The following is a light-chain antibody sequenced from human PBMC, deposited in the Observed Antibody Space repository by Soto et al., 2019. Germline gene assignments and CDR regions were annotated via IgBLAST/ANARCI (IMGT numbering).Light chain of an antibody. Sequence: SALPQPASVSGSSVQSITISCTGASSDVGGYNYVSWYQHHPGKAPKLMIYDVSNRPSGVSNRFSGSKSGNTASLTISGLQPEDEADYYCSSYTTSHTRPIVLGTGTKFTVL. V-gene: IGLV2-14*03. CDR2: DVS. CDR1: SSDVGGYNY. J-gene: IGLJ1*01. CDR3: SSYTTSHTRPIV.